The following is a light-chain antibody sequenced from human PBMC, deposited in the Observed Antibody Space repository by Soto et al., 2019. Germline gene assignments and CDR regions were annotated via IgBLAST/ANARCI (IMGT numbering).Light chain of an antibody. CDR1: QSVSSSY. Sequence: EIVLTQSPGTLSLSPGERATLSCRASQSVSSSYLAWYQQKPGQAPRRLIYGASSRATGIPDRFSGSGSGTDFTLTISRLEPADFAVYYCQQYGSSPWTFGQGTKVEIK. CDR3: QQYGSSPWT. V-gene: IGKV3-20*01. CDR2: GAS. J-gene: IGKJ1*01.